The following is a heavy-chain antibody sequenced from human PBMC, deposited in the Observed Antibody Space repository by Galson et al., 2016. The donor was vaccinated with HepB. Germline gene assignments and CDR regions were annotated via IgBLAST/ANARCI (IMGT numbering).Heavy chain of an antibody. CDR1: GFTVSGSY. Sequence: SLRLSCAVSGFTVSGSYMSWVRQAPGKGLEWVSVIYSDGTTKYADSVKGRFIISRDNSENTLYLQMNSPRAEDTAVYYCASCMGWYGMCAFEIWGQGTMVTVSS. J-gene: IGHJ3*02. V-gene: IGHV3-66*01. D-gene: IGHD6-13*01. CDR2: IYSDGTT. CDR3: ASCMGWYGMCAFEI.